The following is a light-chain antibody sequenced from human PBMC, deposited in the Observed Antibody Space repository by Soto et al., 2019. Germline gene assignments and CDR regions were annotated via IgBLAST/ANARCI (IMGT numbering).Light chain of an antibody. CDR2: GAS. J-gene: IGKJ5*01. CDR1: QSVSSSY. V-gene: IGKV3-20*01. Sequence: EIVLTQSPGTLSLSPGERATLSCRASQSVSSSYLAWYQQKPGQAPRLLIYGASSRATGIPDRFSGSGSGTDFTLTISRLEPEDFAVYYCQQYGSSIITFGQGTLLEIK. CDR3: QQYGSSIIT.